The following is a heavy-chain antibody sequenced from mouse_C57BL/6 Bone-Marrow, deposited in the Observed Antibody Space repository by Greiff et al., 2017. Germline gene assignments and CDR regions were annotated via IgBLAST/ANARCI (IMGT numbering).Heavy chain of an antibody. J-gene: IGHJ1*03. CDR1: GYTFTSYG. D-gene: IGHD1-1*01. CDR3: ARSVFITTVVAHWYFDV. V-gene: IGHV1-81*01. CDR2: IYPRSGNT. Sequence: VQLQQSGAELARPGASVKLSCKASGYTFTSYGISWVKQRTGQGLEWIGEIYPRSGNTYYNEKFKGKATLTADKSSSTAYMELRSLTSEDSAVYFCARSVFITTVVAHWYFDVWGTGATGTVSS.